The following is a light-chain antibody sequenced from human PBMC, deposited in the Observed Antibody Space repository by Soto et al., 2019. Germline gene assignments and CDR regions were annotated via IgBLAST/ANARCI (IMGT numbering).Light chain of an antibody. CDR2: DVT. CDR1: SSDVGGYNY. J-gene: IGLJ1*01. V-gene: IGLV2-11*01. Sequence: QSALTQPCSVSGSPGQSVAISCTGTSSDVGGYNYVSWYQQHPGKAPKLIIYDVTKRPSGVPDRFSGSSSGNTASLTISGLQAEDEADYFCCSYAGSYSYVFGTGTKATVL. CDR3: CSYAGSYSYV.